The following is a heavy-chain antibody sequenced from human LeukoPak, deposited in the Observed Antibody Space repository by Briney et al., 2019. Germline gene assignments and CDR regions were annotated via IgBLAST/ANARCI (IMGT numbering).Heavy chain of an antibody. V-gene: IGHV1-18*01. Sequence: ASVKVSCKASGYTFTTYNINWVRQAPGQGLEWIGWISGYNGNTNYAQKFQGRVTMTTDTSTSTSYMELRSLKSDDTAVYYCASLKNYYDSSGYLVTDAFDIWGQGTMVTVSS. J-gene: IGHJ3*02. CDR2: ISGYNGNT. D-gene: IGHD3-22*01. CDR3: ASLKNYYDSSGYLVTDAFDI. CDR1: GYTFTTYN.